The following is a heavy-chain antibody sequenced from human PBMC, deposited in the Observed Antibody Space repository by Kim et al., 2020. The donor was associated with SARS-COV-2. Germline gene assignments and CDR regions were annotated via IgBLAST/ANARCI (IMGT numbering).Heavy chain of an antibody. Sequence: SETLSLTCTVSGGSISSYYWSWIRQPPGKGLEWIGYIYYSGSTNYNPSLKSRVTISVDTSKNQFSLKLSYVTAADTAVYYCARGATAWWDYYYYGMDVWGQGTTVTVSS. J-gene: IGHJ6*02. CDR3: ARGATAWWDYYYYGMDV. D-gene: IGHD6-13*01. CDR1: GGSISSYY. CDR2: IYYSGST. V-gene: IGHV4-59*13.